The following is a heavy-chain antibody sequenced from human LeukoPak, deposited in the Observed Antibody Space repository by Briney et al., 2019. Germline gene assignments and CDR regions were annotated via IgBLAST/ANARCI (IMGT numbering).Heavy chain of an antibody. J-gene: IGHJ6*02. CDR1: GYTFTSYD. CDR2: MNPNSSNT. V-gene: IGHV1-8*01. CDR3: ARRNARDIVVVPAATTHYYGMDV. Sequence: GASVKVSCKASGYTFTSYDINWVRQATGQGLEWMGWMNPNSSNTGFVQKFQGRVTMTRNTSISTAYMELSSLRSEDTAVYYCARRNARDIVVVPAATTHYYGMDVWGQGTTVTVSS. D-gene: IGHD2-2*01.